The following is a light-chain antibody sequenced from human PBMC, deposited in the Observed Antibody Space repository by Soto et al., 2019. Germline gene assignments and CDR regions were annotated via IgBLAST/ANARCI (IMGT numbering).Light chain of an antibody. CDR1: QSINNW. J-gene: IGKJ4*01. Sequence: DIQMTQSPSTLSASVGDRVTITCRASQSINNWLAWYQQKPGKAPKFLIYDASNLGSGVPSRFSGSASGTEFTLTISSLQPDDFATYYCQQYDNYPPTFGGGTKVDIK. V-gene: IGKV1-5*01. CDR3: QQYDNYPPT. CDR2: DAS.